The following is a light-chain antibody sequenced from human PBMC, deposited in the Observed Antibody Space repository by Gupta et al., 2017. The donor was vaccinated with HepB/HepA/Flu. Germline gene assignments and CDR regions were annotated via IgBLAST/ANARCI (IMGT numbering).Light chain of an antibody. CDR1: PSVLYSSNNKNY. Sequence: DFVMTQSPDSLAVSLGERPTINCKSSPSVLYSSNNKNYLAWYQQKPGQPPKLLIYWASTRASGVPDRFSGSGSGTDFTLTISSLQAEDVAVYYCQQYYTTPVTFGGGTKVEIK. V-gene: IGKV4-1*01. CDR3: QQYYTTPVT. J-gene: IGKJ4*01. CDR2: WAS.